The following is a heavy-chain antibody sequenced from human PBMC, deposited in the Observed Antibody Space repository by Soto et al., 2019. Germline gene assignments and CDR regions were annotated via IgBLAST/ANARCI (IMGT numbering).Heavy chain of an antibody. D-gene: IGHD1-1*01. Sequence: VVSLRLSCAASGFTFSTYYLHWLRQATGNGLEWVSAIGTIRDTYYLDSVKGRFTISRENAKNSVYLQMNSLRAGDTAVYYCARGRSKQEESSPTTKFDQWGRGNL. J-gene: IGHJ5*02. CDR1: GFTFSTYY. V-gene: IGHV3-13*01. CDR3: ARGRSKQEESSPTTKFDQ. CDR2: IGTIRDT.